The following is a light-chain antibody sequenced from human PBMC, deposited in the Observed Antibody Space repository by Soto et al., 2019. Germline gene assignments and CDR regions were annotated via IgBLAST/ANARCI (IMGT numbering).Light chain of an antibody. V-gene: IGKV3-20*01. CDR3: HQYGSSPMYT. Sequence: EIVVTQSPGTLSLSPGERATLYCRARQSVSSSYLAWYQQKPGQAPSILIYGSSTRATGIPDRFRGSGSGTDFTLTSSILEPEDFTVYYCHQYGSSPMYTFGQGTQLEIK. J-gene: IGKJ2*01. CDR2: GSS. CDR1: QSVSSSY.